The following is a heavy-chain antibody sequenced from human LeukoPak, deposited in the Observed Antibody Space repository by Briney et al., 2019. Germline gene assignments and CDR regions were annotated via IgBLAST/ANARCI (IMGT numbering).Heavy chain of an antibody. Sequence: GGSLRLSCAASGFTFSSYWMTWVRQAPGKGLEWVANIKQDGSETYYLDSVKGRFTISKDNAKNSLYLQMNSLRAEDTALYHCARNNGMDVWGQGTTVIVSS. J-gene: IGHJ6*02. CDR1: GFTFSSYW. V-gene: IGHV3-7*03. CDR3: ARNNGMDV. CDR2: IKQDGSET.